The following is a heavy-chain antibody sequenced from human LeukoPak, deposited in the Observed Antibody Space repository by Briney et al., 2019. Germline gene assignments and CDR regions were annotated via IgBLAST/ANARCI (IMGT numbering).Heavy chain of an antibody. D-gene: IGHD5-18*01. CDR2: ISFDGSNK. V-gene: IGHV3-30*04. J-gene: IGHJ4*02. CDR3: ARDPLRGYSYGYLDY. CDR1: GFTFSSSA. Sequence: GGSLRLSCAASGFTFSSSAMHWVRQAPGKGLEWEAVISFDGSNKYYADSVKGRFTISSDNSKNTLYLQMNSLRAEDTAVYYCARDPLRGYSYGYLDYWGQGTLVTVSS.